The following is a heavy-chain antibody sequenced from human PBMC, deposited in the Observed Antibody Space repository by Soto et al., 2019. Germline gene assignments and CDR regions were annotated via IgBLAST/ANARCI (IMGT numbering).Heavy chain of an antibody. Sequence: GGSLRLSCAASGFTFSSYSMNWVRQAPGKGLEWVSSISSSSSYIYYADSVKGRFTISRDNAKNSLYLQMNSLRAEDTAVYYCARGQAARPMGYYYYMDVWGKGTTVTVSS. J-gene: IGHJ6*03. D-gene: IGHD6-6*01. CDR2: ISSSSSYI. V-gene: IGHV3-21*01. CDR1: GFTFSSYS. CDR3: ARGQAARPMGYYYYMDV.